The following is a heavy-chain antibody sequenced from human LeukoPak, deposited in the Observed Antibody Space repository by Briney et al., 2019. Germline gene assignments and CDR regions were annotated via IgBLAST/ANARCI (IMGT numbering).Heavy chain of an antibody. J-gene: IGHJ4*02. D-gene: IGHD2-2*01. CDR1: GYTFAGYY. V-gene: IGHV1-2*02. CDR3: ARVRGAVPAAPFDY. Sequence: GASVKVSCRASGYTFAGYYTHWVRQAPGQGLEGMGWINPNSGGTNYAQKFQGRVTMTRDTSIRTAYMELRRLRSDDTAVYYCARVRGAVPAAPFDYWGQGTLVTVSS. CDR2: INPNSGGT.